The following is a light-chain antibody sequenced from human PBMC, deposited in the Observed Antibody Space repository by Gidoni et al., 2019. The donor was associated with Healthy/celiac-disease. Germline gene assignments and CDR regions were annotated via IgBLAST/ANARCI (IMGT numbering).Light chain of an antibody. Sequence: DIQMTQSPSSLSASVGDRVTITCQASQDISNYLNWYQQKPGKAPKLLIYDASNLETGVPSRFSGSGSGTDFTFTISSLQPEDIATYYCQHYGNLPITFGQGTRLEIK. CDR2: DAS. CDR1: QDISNY. J-gene: IGKJ5*01. V-gene: IGKV1-33*01. CDR3: QHYGNLPIT.